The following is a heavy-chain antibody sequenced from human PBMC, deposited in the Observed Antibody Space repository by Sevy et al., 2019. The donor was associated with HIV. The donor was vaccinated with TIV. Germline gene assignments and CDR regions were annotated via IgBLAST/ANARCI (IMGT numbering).Heavy chain of an antibody. D-gene: IGHD3-10*01. CDR3: AKEDYYGSGSLYYYYYGMDV. CDR1: GFTFSTYP. Sequence: GGSLRLSCAASGFTFSTYPMNWVRQAPGKGLEWVSAISGSGGSTYYADSVKGRFTISRDNSKNTLYLQMNSLRAEDTAVYYCAKEDYYGSGSLYYYYYGMDVWGQGTTVTVSS. CDR2: ISGSGGST. V-gene: IGHV3-23*01. J-gene: IGHJ6*02.